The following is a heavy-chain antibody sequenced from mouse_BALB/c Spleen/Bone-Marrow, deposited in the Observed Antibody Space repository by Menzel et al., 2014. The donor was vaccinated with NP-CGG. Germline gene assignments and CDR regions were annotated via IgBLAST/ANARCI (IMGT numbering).Heavy chain of an antibody. J-gene: IGHJ4*01. CDR3: TSARNYGNYYAVDY. V-gene: IGHV1-69*02. CDR2: IYPPDSYT. Sequence: VQLQESGAELVRPGASVKLSCKASGYTFTSYWINWVKQRPGQGLEWIGNIYPPDSYTNYNQKFKDKATLTVDKSSSTAYMQLSSPTSKDATVFFCTSARNYGNYYAVDYWGQGTSVTVSS. D-gene: IGHD2-1*01. CDR1: GYTFTSYW.